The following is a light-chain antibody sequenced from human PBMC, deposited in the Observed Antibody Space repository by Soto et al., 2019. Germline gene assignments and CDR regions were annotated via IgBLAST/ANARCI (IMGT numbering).Light chain of an antibody. V-gene: IGKV3-11*01. CDR1: QSVDIN. J-gene: IGKJ5*01. CDR2: DAY. CDR3: QQRHMWPIT. Sequence: EIVLTQSPATLSVSPWERVTLSCRASQSVDINLAWYQQKPGQAPRLLIYDAYNRATGIPPRFSGSGSGTDFTLTISSLEPEDSAVYYCQQRHMWPITFGQGTRLEIK.